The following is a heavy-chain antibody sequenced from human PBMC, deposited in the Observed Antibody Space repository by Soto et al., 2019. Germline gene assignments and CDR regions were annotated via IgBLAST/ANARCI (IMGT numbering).Heavy chain of an antibody. CDR2: INHSGST. V-gene: IGHV4-34*01. D-gene: IGHD3-16*02. Sequence: SETLSLTCAVYGGSFSGYYWRWIRQPPGKGLEWIGEINHSGSTNYNPSLKSRVTISVDTSKNQFSLKLSSVTAADTAVYYCARGRDDYIWGSYRPSYFDYWGQGTLVTVSS. J-gene: IGHJ4*02. CDR3: ARGRDDYIWGSYRPSYFDY. CDR1: GGSFSGYY.